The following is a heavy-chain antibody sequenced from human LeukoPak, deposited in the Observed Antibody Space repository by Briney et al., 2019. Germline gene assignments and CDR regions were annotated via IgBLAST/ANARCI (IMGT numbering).Heavy chain of an antibody. Sequence: ASVKVSCKASGYTFTSYDINWVRQATGQGLEWMGWMNPNSGNTGYAQKFQGRVTITRNTSISTAYMELSSLRSEDTAVYYCARGDSSSCDAFDIWGQGTMVTVSS. CDR3: ARGDSSSCDAFDI. D-gene: IGHD6-13*01. CDR1: GYTFTSYD. CDR2: MNPNSGNT. J-gene: IGHJ3*02. V-gene: IGHV1-8*03.